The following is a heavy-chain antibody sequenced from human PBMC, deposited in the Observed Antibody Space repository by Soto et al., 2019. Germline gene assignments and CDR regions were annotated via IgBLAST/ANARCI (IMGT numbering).Heavy chain of an antibody. CDR1: GYTFTGYY. V-gene: IGHV1-2*04. CDR3: ARGGVVAITFDAFDI. Sequence: QVQLVQSGDEVKKPGASVKVSCKASGYTFTGYYMHWVRQAPGQGLEWMGWINPNSGGTNYAQKFQGWVTMTRDTSISTAYIELSRLRSDDTAVYYCARGGVVAITFDAFDIWGQGTMVSVSS. D-gene: IGHD2-15*01. J-gene: IGHJ3*02. CDR2: INPNSGGT.